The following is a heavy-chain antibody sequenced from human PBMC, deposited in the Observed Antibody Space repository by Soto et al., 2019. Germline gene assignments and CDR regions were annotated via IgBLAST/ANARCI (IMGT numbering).Heavy chain of an antibody. J-gene: IGHJ4*02. V-gene: IGHV4-30-4*01. Sequence: PSETLSLTCTVSGGSISSGDYYWSWIRQPPGKGLEWIGYIYYSGSTYYNPSLKSRVTISVDTSKNQFSLKLSSVTAADTAVYYCARLGYYGGNSYYFDYWGQGTLVTVSS. CDR1: GGSISSGDYY. D-gene: IGHD4-17*01. CDR3: ARLGYYGGNSYYFDY. CDR2: IYYSGST.